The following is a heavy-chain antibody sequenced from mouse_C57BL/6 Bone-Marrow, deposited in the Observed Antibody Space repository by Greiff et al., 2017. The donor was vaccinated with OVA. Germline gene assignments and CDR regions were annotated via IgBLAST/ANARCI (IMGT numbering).Heavy chain of an antibody. CDR1: GYSITSGYY. Sequence: DVKLVESGPGLVKPSQSLSLTCSVTGYSITSGYYWNWIRQFPGNKLEWMGYISYDGSNNYNPSLKNRISITRDTTKNQFFLKLNSVTTEDTATYYCARDWDSNAWFAYWGQGTLVTVSA. D-gene: IGHD2-5*01. CDR2: ISYDGSN. CDR3: ARDWDSNAWFAY. J-gene: IGHJ3*01. V-gene: IGHV3-6*01.